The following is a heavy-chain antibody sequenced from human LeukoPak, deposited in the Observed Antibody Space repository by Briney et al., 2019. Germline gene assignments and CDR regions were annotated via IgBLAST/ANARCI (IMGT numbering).Heavy chain of an antibody. CDR2: ISAYDGTT. CDR3: ARGDDILTGYFRGFDY. V-gene: IGHV1-18*01. CDR1: GYTFTSYG. J-gene: IGHJ4*02. Sequence: ASVKVSCKASGYTFTSYGISRVRQAPGQGLEWMGWISAYDGTTNYAQNFQGRVTMSTDTSTTTAYMGLRSLRSDDTAVYYCARGDDILTGYFRGFDYWGQGTLVTVSS. D-gene: IGHD3-9*01.